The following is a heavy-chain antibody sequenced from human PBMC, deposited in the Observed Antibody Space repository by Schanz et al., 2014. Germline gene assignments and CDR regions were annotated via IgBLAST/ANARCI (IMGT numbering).Heavy chain of an antibody. CDR3: ASADYTNYFDY. V-gene: IGHV3-30*04. J-gene: IGHJ4*02. CDR1: GFKFSIYA. D-gene: IGHD4-4*01. CDR2: ISYDGRSK. Sequence: PASGFKFSIYAMHWVRQAPGKGLEWVAVISYDGRSKDYADSVKGRFTISRDNSKNTVFLQMNSLRGEDTAVYYCASADYTNYFDYWGQGTLVTVSS.